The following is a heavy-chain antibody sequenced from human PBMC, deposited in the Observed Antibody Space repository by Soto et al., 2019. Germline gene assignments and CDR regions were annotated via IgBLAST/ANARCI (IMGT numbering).Heavy chain of an antibody. CDR2: ISYDASNK. CDR3: ARSSGWGIDY. J-gene: IGHJ4*02. Sequence: QVQLVESGGTVVQPGRSLRLSCAASGFTFSSYALHWVRQAPGKGLEWVTLISYDASNKYYGNSVKGRFTISRDNSKNTLYLQMDSLRAEDTAVYYCARSSGWGIDYWGQGTMVIVSS. CDR1: GFTFSSYA. V-gene: IGHV3-30*03. D-gene: IGHD6-19*01.